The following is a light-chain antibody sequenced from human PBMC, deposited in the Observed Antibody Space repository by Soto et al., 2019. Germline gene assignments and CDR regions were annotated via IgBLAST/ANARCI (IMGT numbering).Light chain of an antibody. CDR3: QQYNSYSPYT. Sequence: DIQMTQSPSTLSASVGDRVTITCRASQSISSWLAWYQQKPGKAPKLLIYKASSLESGVPSRFSGSGSGTEFTLTIISLQPDDFAPYYCQQYNSYSPYTFGQGTKLEIK. CDR2: KAS. CDR1: QSISSW. J-gene: IGKJ2*01. V-gene: IGKV1-5*03.